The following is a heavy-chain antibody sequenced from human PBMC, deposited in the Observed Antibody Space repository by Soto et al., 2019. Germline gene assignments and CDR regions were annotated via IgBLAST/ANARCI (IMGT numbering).Heavy chain of an antibody. V-gene: IGHV3-23*01. CDR2: ISGSGGST. Sequence: GGSLRLSCAASGFTFSSYAMSWVRQAPGKGLEWVSAISGSGGSTYYADSVKGRFTISRDNSKNTLYLQMNSLRAEDTDVYYCAKDGDIVVVPAAINYYYYYGMDVWGQGTTVTVSS. CDR3: AKDGDIVVVPAAINYYYYYGMDV. J-gene: IGHJ6*02. D-gene: IGHD2-2*02. CDR1: GFTFSSYA.